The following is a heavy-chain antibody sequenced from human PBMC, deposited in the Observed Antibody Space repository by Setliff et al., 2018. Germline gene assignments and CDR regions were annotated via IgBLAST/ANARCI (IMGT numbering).Heavy chain of an antibody. J-gene: IGHJ4*02. CDR2: TRNKVSGYIT. CDR1: GFTLSDYS. CDR3: AREHTSDWKFDY. D-gene: IGHD1-1*01. Sequence: PGGSLRLSCATSGFTLSDYSMDWVRQAPGKGLEWVGRTRNKVSGYITEYAASVKGRFTISRDDSKNSVFLQMNSLKTEDTAVYYCAREHTSDWKFDYWGPGTLVTVSS. V-gene: IGHV3-72*01.